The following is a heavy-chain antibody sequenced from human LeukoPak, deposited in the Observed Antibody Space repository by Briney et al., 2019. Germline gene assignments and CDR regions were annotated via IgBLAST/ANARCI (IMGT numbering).Heavy chain of an antibody. Sequence: GESLKISCKGSGYRFTSYWIGWVRQMPGKGLEWMGLIYPGDSDTRYSPSFQGQVTISADKSISTAYLQWSSLKASDTAMYYCARVYCSGGSCYSGQYYYYDMDVWGQGTTVTVSS. D-gene: IGHD2-15*01. V-gene: IGHV5-51*01. J-gene: IGHJ6*02. CDR3: ARVYCSGGSCYSGQYYYYDMDV. CDR2: IYPGDSDT. CDR1: GYRFTSYW.